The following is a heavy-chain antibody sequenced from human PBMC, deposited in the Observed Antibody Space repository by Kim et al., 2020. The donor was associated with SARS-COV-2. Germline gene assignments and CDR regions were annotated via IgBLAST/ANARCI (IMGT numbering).Heavy chain of an antibody. J-gene: IGHJ4*02. Sequence: YAQKFQGRVTITADKSTSTAYMELSSLRSEDTAVYYCARDRTGIAVAGTDWGQGTLVTVSS. V-gene: IGHV1-69*04. CDR3: ARDRTGIAVAGTD. D-gene: IGHD6-19*01.